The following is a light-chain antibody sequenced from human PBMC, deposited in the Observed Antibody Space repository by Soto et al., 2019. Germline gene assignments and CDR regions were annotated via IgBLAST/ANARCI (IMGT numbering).Light chain of an antibody. CDR2: AAS. V-gene: IGKV1-9*01. CDR1: RDVCGY. Sequence: IQMTQSPSSLSATVGDRVTITCRARRDVCGYLVWYQQKPGKAPELLIFAASTLPSGVPSRFSGRGSGTEFTLTISSLQPEDCATFDCQQLSEYPRTFGQGTKLEI. J-gene: IGKJ2*01. CDR3: QQLSEYPRT.